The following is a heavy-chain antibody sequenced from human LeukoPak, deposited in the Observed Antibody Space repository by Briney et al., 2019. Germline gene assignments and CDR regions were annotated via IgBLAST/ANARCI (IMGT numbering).Heavy chain of an antibody. CDR3: ARGGGRYCTNGVCHLDY. D-gene: IGHD2-8*01. CDR2: INHRGST. J-gene: IGHJ4*02. CDR1: GGSFSGYY. Sequence: PSETLSLTCAVYGGSFSGYYWSWIRQPPGKGLEWIGEINHRGSTNYNPSLKSRVTISVDTSKNQFSLKLSSVTAADTAVYYCARGGGRYCTNGVCHLDYWGQGTLVTVSS. V-gene: IGHV4-34*01.